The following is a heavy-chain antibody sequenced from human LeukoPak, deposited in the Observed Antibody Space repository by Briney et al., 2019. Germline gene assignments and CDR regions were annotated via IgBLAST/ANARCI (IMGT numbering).Heavy chain of an antibody. CDR1: GGSISSYY. V-gene: IGHV4-59*08. D-gene: IGHD6-19*01. J-gene: IGHJ3*02. Sequence: SETLSLTCTVSGGSISSYYWSWIRQPPGKGLEWIGYIYYSGSTNYNPSLKSRVTISVDTSKNQFSLKLSSVTAADTAVYYCASTSSSGWFWEGAFDIWGQGTMVTVSS. CDR2: IYYSGST. CDR3: ASTSSSGWFWEGAFDI.